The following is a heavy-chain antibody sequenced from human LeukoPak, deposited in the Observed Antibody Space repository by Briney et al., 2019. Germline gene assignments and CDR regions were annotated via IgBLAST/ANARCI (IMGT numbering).Heavy chain of an antibody. Sequence: SETLSLTCAASGGSISSSNWWSWVRQPPGKGLEWIGEIYHSGSTNYNPSLKSRVTISVDKSKNQFSLELSSVTAADTAVYYCARDDALSHYYGSGSYHYWGQGTLVTVSS. D-gene: IGHD3-10*01. CDR2: IYHSGST. CDR3: ARDDALSHYYGSGSYHY. J-gene: IGHJ4*02. V-gene: IGHV4-4*02. CDR1: GGSISSSNW.